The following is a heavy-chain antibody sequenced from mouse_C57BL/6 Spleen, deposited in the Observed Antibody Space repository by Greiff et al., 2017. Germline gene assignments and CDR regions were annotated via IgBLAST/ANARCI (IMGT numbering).Heavy chain of an antibody. CDR1: GYTFTSYW. Sequence: VQLQQPGAELVRPGTSVKLSCKASGYTFTSYWMHWVKQRPGQGLEWIGVIDPSDSYTNYNQKFKGKATLTVDTSSSTAYMQLSSLTSEDSAVYYCARRYYGSSYLDYWGQGTTLTVSS. CDR3: ARRYYGSSYLDY. CDR2: IDPSDSYT. J-gene: IGHJ2*01. D-gene: IGHD1-1*01. V-gene: IGHV1-59*01.